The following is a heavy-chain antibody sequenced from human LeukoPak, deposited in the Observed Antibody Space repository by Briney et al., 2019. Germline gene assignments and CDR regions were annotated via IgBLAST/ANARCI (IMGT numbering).Heavy chain of an antibody. CDR1: GFTFSSYA. D-gene: IGHD2-2*01. Sequence: GGSLRLSCAASGFTFSSYAMSWVRQAPGKGLEWVSAISGSGGSTYYAYSVKGRFTISRDNSKNTLYLQMNSLRAEDTAVYYCAKRALNTLVGYYFDYWGQGTLVTVSS. CDR2: ISGSGGST. V-gene: IGHV3-23*01. CDR3: AKRALNTLVGYYFDY. J-gene: IGHJ4*02.